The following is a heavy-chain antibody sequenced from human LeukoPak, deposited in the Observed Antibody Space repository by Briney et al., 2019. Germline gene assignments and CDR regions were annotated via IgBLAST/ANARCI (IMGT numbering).Heavy chain of an antibody. CDR3: AREIDVWSDPNWFDP. CDR2: IYTSGST. D-gene: IGHD3-3*01. CDR1: GGSISSGSYY. Sequence: TLSLTCTVSGGSISSGSYYWSWIRQPAGKGLEWIGRIYTSGSTNYNPSLKSRVTISVDTSKNQFSLKLSSVTAADTAVYYCAREIDVWSDPNWFDPWGQGTLVTVSS. J-gene: IGHJ5*02. V-gene: IGHV4-61*02.